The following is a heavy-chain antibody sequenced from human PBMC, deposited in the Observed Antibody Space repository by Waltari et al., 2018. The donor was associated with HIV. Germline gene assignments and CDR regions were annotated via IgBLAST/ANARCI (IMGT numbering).Heavy chain of an antibody. J-gene: IGHJ2*01. D-gene: IGHD5-18*01. CDR2: IYTSGTT. CDR3: ARDVGVQGWLNDIWNFDV. CDR1: GGSSRSGSYY. V-gene: IGHV4-61*02. Sequence: QVQLQESGPRLVKPSQTLSLTCTVSGGSSRSGSYYWRWIRQPAGKGLEWIGRIYTSGTTTYNPSLKSRVTISIDTSKNQFSLNLSSVTAADTAVYYCARDVGVQGWLNDIWNFDVWGRGTLVTVSS.